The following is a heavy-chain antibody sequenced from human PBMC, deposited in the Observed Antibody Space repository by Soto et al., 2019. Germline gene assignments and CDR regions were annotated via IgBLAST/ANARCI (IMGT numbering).Heavy chain of an antibody. J-gene: IGHJ6*02. CDR2: IIPIFGTA. CDR1: GGTFSSYA. D-gene: IGHD5-18*01. V-gene: IGHV1-69*01. CDR3: AKLELASYGPSDYYYGMDV. Sequence: QVQLVQSGAEVKKPGSSVKVSCKASGGTFSSYAISWVRQAPGQGLEWMGGIIPIFGTANYAQKYQGRVMIDAVQYTSTAYMELSSLRSEDTPVYCCAKLELASYGPSDYYYGMDVWRQGTTVTASS.